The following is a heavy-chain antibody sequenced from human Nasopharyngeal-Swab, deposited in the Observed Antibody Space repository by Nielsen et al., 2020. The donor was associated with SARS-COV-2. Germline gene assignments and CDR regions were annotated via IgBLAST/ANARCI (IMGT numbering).Heavy chain of an antibody. CDR3: ARDLRFFTPSNYYYYGMDV. V-gene: IGHV3-74*01. CDR1: GFTFSSYW. Sequence: GESLTISCAASGFTFSSYWLHWVRQTPGKGLVWVSRINRDGSSTSYADSVKGRFTISRDNAKNTLYLQMNSLRAEDTAVYYCARDLRFFTPSNYYYYGMDVWGQGTTVTVSS. D-gene: IGHD3-3*01. CDR2: INRDGSST. J-gene: IGHJ6*02.